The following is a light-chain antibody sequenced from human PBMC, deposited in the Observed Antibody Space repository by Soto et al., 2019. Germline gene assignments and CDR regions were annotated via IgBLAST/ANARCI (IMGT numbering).Light chain of an antibody. CDR3: SSYTSSSTVI. J-gene: IGLJ2*01. Sequence: QSVLTQPASISGSPGQSITISCTGTSSDVGGYNYVSWYQQYPGKAPKLMIYDVDNRPSGVSNRFSGSKSGKTASLTISGPQAEDEADYYCSSYTSSSTVIFGGGTQLTVL. CDR2: DVD. CDR1: SSDVGGYNY. V-gene: IGLV2-14*03.